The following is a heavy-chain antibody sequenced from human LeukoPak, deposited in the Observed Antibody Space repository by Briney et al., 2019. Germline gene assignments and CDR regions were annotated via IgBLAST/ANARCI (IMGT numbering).Heavy chain of an antibody. CDR3: ARDLRVVVTAIFDF. V-gene: IGHV3-11*01. CDR2: ISSSGSTI. D-gene: IGHD2-21*02. CDR1: GFTFSDYY. Sequence: GGSLRLSCAASGFTFSDYYMSWIRQAPGKGLEWVSYISSSGSTIYYADSVKGRFTISRDNAKNSLYLQMNSLRAEDTAVYYCARDLRVVVTAIFDFWGQGTLVTVSS. J-gene: IGHJ4*02.